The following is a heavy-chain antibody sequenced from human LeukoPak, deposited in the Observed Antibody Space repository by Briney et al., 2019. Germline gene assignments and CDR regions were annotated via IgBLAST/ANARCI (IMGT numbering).Heavy chain of an antibody. CDR2: IYYSGST. CDR3: ARLGDQQQLVLTSYYGMDV. D-gene: IGHD6-13*01. CDR1: GGSISSGDYY. V-gene: IGHV4-30-4*01. J-gene: IGHJ6*02. Sequence: SQTLSLTCTVSGGSISSGDYYWSWIRQPPGKGLEWIGYIYYSGSTYYNPSLKSRVTISVDTSKNQFSLKLSSVTAADTAVYYCARLGDQQQLVLTSYYGMDVWGQGTTVTVSS.